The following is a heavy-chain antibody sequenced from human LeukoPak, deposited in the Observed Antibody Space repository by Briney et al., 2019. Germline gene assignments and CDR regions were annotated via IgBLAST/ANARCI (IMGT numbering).Heavy chain of an antibody. CDR3: ARWFGEFMYYYGMDV. J-gene: IGHJ6*02. D-gene: IGHD3-10*01. CDR1: GFTFSSYW. CDR2: IYSGGST. V-gene: IGHV3-66*01. Sequence: GGSLRLSCAASGFTFSSYWMSWVRQAPGKGLEWVSVIYSGGSTYYADSVKGRFTISRDNSKNTLYLQMNSLRAEDTAVYYCARWFGEFMYYYGMDVWGQGTTVTVSS.